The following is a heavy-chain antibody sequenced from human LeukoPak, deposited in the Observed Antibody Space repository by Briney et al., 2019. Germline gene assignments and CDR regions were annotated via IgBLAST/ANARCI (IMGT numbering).Heavy chain of an antibody. CDR3: AKSSRVGANNYFDY. CDR1: GFTFSSYG. CDR2: IWYDGSNK. V-gene: IGHV3-33*06. D-gene: IGHD1-26*01. J-gene: IGHJ4*02. Sequence: GRSLRLSCAASGFTFSSYGMHWVRQAPGKGLEWVAVIWYDGSNKYYADSVKGRFTISRDNSKNTLYLQMNSLRAEDTAVYYCAKSSRVGANNYFDYWGQGTLVTVSS.